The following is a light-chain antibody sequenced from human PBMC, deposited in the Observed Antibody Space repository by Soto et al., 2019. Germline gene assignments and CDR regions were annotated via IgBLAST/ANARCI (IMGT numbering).Light chain of an antibody. J-gene: IGKJ1*01. CDR3: QQYNDYWT. V-gene: IGKV1-5*01. Sequence: DIQMTQSPSTLSASLGDRVVITSRASQSITTWLAWYQQKPGKAPKLLIYDASSLESGVPSRFSGSGSGTEFTLTISSLQPDDFATYYCQQYNDYWTFGQGTKVDI. CDR2: DAS. CDR1: QSITTW.